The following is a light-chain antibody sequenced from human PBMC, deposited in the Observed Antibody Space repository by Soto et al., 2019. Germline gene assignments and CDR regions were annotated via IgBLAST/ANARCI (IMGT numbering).Light chain of an antibody. CDR1: SNDVGNYNL. Sequence: QSALTQSASVSGSPGQSITISCTGTSNDVGNYNLVSWYQQHPGKAPKFMIYEVNKRPSGISTRFSGSKSGNTASLTISGLQAEDEAYYYCCSYANLSTPVVFGGGTKLTVL. J-gene: IGLJ3*02. CDR3: CSYANLSTPVV. CDR2: EVN. V-gene: IGLV2-23*02.